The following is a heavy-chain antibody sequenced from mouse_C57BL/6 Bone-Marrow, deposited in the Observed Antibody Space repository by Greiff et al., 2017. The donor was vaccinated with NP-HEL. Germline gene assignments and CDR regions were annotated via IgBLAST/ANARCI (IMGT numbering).Heavy chain of an antibody. Sequence: EVKLVESGGDLVKPGGSLKLSCAASGFTFSSYGMSWVRQTPDKRLEWVATISSGGSYTYYPDSVKGRFTISRDNAKNTLYLQMSSLKSEDTAMYYCARLPRQLRLPFAYWGQGTLVTVSA. V-gene: IGHV5-6*02. CDR2: ISSGGSYT. CDR1: GFTFSSYG. D-gene: IGHD3-2*02. CDR3: ARLPRQLRLPFAY. J-gene: IGHJ3*01.